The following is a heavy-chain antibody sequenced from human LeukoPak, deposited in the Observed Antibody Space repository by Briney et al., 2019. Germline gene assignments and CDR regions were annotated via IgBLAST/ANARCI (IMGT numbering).Heavy chain of an antibody. Sequence: ASVKVSCKASGYTFTGYYMHWVRQAPGQGLEWMGWINPNSGGTNYAQKFQGRVTMTRDTSISTAYMELSRLRSDGTAVYYCARGFWSGYYRFDYWGQGTLVTVSS. CDR3: ARGFWSGYYRFDY. CDR2: INPNSGGT. CDR1: GYTFTGYY. V-gene: IGHV1-2*02. J-gene: IGHJ4*02. D-gene: IGHD3-3*01.